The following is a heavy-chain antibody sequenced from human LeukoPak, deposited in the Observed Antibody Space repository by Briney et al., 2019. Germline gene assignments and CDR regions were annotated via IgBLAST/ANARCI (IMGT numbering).Heavy chain of an antibody. D-gene: IGHD5-12*01. J-gene: IGHJ4*02. CDR1: GYTFTSYD. CDR3: AGYSGYEQSVDY. Sequence: GASVKVSCKASGYTFTSYDINWVRQATVQGLEWMGWMNPNSGNTGYAQKFQGRVTITRNASISTAYMELSSLRSEDTAVYYCAGYSGYEQSVDYWGQGTLVTVSS. CDR2: MNPNSGNT. V-gene: IGHV1-8*03.